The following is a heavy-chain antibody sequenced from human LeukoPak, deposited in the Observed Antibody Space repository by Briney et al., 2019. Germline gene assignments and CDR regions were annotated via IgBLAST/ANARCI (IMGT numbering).Heavy chain of an antibody. CDR3: ARGDPRDGYSY. D-gene: IGHD5-24*01. Sequence: SETLSLTCAVYGGSFSGYYWSWIRQPPGKGLEWIGEINHSGSTNYNPSLKSRVTISVDTSKNQFSLRLSSVTAADTAVYYRARGDPRDGYSYWGQGTLVTVSS. CDR2: INHSGST. J-gene: IGHJ4*02. V-gene: IGHV4-34*01. CDR1: GGSFSGYY.